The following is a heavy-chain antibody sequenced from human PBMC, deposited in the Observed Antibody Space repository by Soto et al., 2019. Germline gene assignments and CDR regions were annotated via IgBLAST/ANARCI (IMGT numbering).Heavy chain of an antibody. V-gene: IGHV1-69*04. CDR1: GGTFSSYT. J-gene: IGHJ5*02. CDR2: IIPILGIA. D-gene: IGHD6-13*01. CDR3: ARDRTRSSSWTYNWFDP. Sequence: SVKVSCKASGGTFSSYTISWVRQAPGQGLEWMGRIIPILGIANYAQKFQGRVTITADKSTSTAYMELSSLRSEDTAVYYCARDRTRSSSWTYNWFDPWGQGTLVTVSS.